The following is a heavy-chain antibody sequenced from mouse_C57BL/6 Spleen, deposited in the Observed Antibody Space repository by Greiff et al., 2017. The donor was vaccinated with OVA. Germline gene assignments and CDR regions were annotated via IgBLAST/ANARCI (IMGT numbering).Heavy chain of an antibody. CDR2: IDPSDSET. Sequence: QVQLKQPGAELVRPGSSVKLSCKASGYTFTSYWMHWVKQRPIQGLEWIGNIDPSDSETHYNQKFKDKATLTVDKSSSTAYMQLSSLTSEDSAVYYCAIAGKSYYAMDYWGQGTSVTVSS. D-gene: IGHD4-1*01. CDR1: GYTFTSYW. J-gene: IGHJ4*01. V-gene: IGHV1-52*01. CDR3: AIAGKSYYAMDY.